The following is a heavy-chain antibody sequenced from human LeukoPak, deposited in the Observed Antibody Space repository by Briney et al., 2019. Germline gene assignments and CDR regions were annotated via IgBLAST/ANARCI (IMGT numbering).Heavy chain of an antibody. CDR1: GGSISSYY. V-gene: IGHV4-59*01. Sequence: PSETLSLTCTVSGGSISSYYWSWIRQPPGKGLEWIGYIYYSGSTNYNPSLKSRVTISVDTSKNQFSLKLSSVTAADTAVYYCARHADYDFWSGPPDYWGQGTLVTVSS. J-gene: IGHJ4*02. CDR3: ARHADYDFWSGPPDY. D-gene: IGHD3-3*01. CDR2: IYYSGST.